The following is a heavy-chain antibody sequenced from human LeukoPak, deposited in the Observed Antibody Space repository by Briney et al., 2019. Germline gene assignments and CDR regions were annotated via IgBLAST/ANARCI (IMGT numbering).Heavy chain of an antibody. CDR2: MNPNSGNT. J-gene: IGHJ4*02. D-gene: IGHD6-6*01. Sequence: ASVKVSCKASGYTFTSYDINWVRQATGQGLEWMGWMNPNSGNTGYAQKFQGRVTITRNTSISTAYMELSSLKASDTAMYYCARHDSAPDYWGQGTLVTVSS. CDR1: GYTFTSYD. CDR3: ARHDSAPDY. V-gene: IGHV1-8*03.